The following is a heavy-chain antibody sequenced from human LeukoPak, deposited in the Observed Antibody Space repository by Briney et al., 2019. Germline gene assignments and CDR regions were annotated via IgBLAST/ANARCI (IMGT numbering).Heavy chain of an antibody. CDR2: IRYDGSNK. CDR1: GFTFSSYG. V-gene: IGHV3-30*02. J-gene: IGHJ6*03. D-gene: IGHD1-7*01. CDR3: AKSFLELEAYDYYMDV. Sequence: GGSLRLSCAASGFTFSSYGMHWVRQAPGKGLEWVAFIRYDGSNKYFPDSVKGRFTISRDNSKKTLYLQMNSLRAEDTAVYYCAKSFLELEAYDYYMDVWGKGTTVTVSS.